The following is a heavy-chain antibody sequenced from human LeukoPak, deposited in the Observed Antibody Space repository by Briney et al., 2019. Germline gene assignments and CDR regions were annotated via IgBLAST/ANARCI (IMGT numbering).Heavy chain of an antibody. CDR3: AKGSGGSGSFYNHFDC. J-gene: IGHJ4*02. V-gene: IGHV3-30*18. D-gene: IGHD3-10*01. CDR2: ISSDGSNK. Sequence: SCKASGYTFTGYYIHWVRQAPGKGLEWVAVISSDGSNKYYADSVKGRFTISRDNSKNTLSLQMNSLRTEDTAVFYCAKGSGGSGSFYNHFDCWGQGTLVTVSS. CDR1: GYTFTGYY.